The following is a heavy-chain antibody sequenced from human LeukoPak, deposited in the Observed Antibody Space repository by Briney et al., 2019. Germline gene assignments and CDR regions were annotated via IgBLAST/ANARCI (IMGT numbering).Heavy chain of an antibody. CDR1: GYTFADYY. CDR2: IYPESGGT. Sequence: GASVKVSCKTSGYTFADYYRHWVRQAPGQGLEWMGWIYPESGGTYSAQKFQGRVTMTRDTSISTAHMELSRLRFDDTAVYYCARVSTSGYRDWLDPWGQGTLVTVS. J-gene: IGHJ5*02. V-gene: IGHV1-2*02. CDR3: ARVSTSGYRDWLDP. D-gene: IGHD3-9*01.